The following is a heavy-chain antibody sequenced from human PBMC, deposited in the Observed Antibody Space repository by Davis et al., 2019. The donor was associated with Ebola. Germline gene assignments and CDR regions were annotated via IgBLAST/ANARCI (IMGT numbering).Heavy chain of an antibody. CDR3: VRELGYGAGRTNFDP. CDR1: GFTFSSYS. Sequence: GESLKISCAASGFTFSSYSMNWVRQAPGKGLEWVSYISSSSSTIYYADSVKGRFTISRDNAKNSLYLQMNSLRDEDTAVYYCVRELGYGAGRTNFDPWGRGTLVTVSS. V-gene: IGHV3-48*02. D-gene: IGHD3-10*01. CDR2: ISSSSSTI. J-gene: IGHJ5*02.